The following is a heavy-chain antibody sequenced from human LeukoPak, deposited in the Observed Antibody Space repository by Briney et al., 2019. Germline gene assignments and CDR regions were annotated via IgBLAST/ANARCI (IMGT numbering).Heavy chain of an antibody. CDR3: AREYRSSWYLNWFDP. J-gene: IGHJ5*02. CDR1: GYSISNGYY. CDR2: IYHSGRT. V-gene: IGHV4-38-2*02. D-gene: IGHD6-13*01. Sequence: SETLSLTCTVSGYSISNGYYWGWMRQPPGKGLEWIGSIYHSGRTHYNPSLKSRVIISVDTSKNYFSLKLSSVTAADTAVYYCAREYRSSWYLNWFDPWGQGTLVTVSS.